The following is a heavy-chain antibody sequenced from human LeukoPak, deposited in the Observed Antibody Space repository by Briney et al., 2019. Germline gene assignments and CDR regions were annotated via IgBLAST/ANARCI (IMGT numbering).Heavy chain of an antibody. CDR1: GFTFSSYG. V-gene: IGHV3-30*03. Sequence: GGSLRLSCAASGFTFSSYGMHWVRQAPGKGLEWVAFISYDGTNKSYADSVEGRFTISRDNSKNTLYLQVNSLRAEDTAVYYCARDAGDCGGDCPRWFDPWGQGTLVTVSS. CDR3: ARDAGDCGGDCPRWFDP. D-gene: IGHD2-21*02. CDR2: ISYDGTNK. J-gene: IGHJ5*02.